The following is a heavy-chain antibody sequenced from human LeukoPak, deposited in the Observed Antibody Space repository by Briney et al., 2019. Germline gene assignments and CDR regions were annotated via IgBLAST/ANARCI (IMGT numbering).Heavy chain of an antibody. CDR3: ARENKFRTYYDILTGSPSYSQH. CDR2: INPSGGST. Sequence: ASVKVSCKASGYTFTSYYMHWVRQAPGQGLEWMGIINPSGGSTSYAQKFQGRVTMTRDTSTSTVYMELRSLRSDDTAVYYCARENKFRTYYDILTGSPSYSQHWGQGTLVTVS. CDR1: GYTFTSYY. V-gene: IGHV1-46*01. J-gene: IGHJ1*01. D-gene: IGHD3-9*01.